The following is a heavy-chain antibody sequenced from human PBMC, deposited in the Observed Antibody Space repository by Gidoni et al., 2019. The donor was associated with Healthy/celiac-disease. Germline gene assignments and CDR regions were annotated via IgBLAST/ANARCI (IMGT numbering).Heavy chain of an antibody. V-gene: IGHV1-18*01. D-gene: IGHD3-10*01. CDR3: ARGIDTMVRGPNSIFDY. CDR2: ISAYNGNT. J-gene: IGHJ4*02. Sequence: WMGWISAYNGNTNYAQKLQGRVTMTTDTSTSTAYMELRSLRSDDTAVYYCARGIDTMVRGPNSIFDYWGQGTLVTVSS.